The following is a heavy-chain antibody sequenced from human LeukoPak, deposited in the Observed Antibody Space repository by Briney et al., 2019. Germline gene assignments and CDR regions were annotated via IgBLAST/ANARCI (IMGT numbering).Heavy chain of an antibody. CDR3: ARALLSSSWYVVLDY. CDR2: INPNSGGT. D-gene: IGHD6-13*01. J-gene: IGHJ4*02. Sequence: ASVKVSCKASGYTFTGYYMHWVRQAPGQGLEWTGWINPNSGGTNYAQKFQGRVTMTRDTSISTAYMELSRLRSDDTAAYYCARALLSSSWYVVLDYWGQGTLVTVSS. CDR1: GYTFTGYY. V-gene: IGHV1-2*02.